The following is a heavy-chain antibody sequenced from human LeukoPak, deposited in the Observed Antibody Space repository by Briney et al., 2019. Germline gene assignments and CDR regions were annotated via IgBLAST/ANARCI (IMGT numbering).Heavy chain of an antibody. D-gene: IGHD3-10*01. V-gene: IGHV3-23*01. CDR2: ISGSGGST. Sequence: PGGSLRLSCAASGFTFSSYAMSWVRQAPGKGLEWVSAISGSGGSTYYADSVKGRFTISRDNSKNTLYLQMNSLRAEDTAVYYCAKEISYGSGSRSYYFDYWGQGTLVTDSS. CDR1: GFTFSSYA. CDR3: AKEISYGSGSRSYYFDY. J-gene: IGHJ4*02.